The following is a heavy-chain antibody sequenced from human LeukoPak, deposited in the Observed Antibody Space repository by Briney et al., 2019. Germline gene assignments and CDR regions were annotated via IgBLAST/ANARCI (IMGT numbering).Heavy chain of an antibody. V-gene: IGHV1-2*02. D-gene: IGHD4-17*01. CDR1: GYTFTGYY. J-gene: IGHJ4*02. CDR2: INPNSGGT. CDR3: AVAGRYGDYGMELDY. Sequence: ASVKVSCKAPGYTFTGYYMHWVRQAPGQGLEWMGWINPNSGGTNYAQKFQGRVTMTRDTSISTAYMELSRLRSDDTAVYYCAVAGRYGDYGMELDYWGQGTLVTVSS.